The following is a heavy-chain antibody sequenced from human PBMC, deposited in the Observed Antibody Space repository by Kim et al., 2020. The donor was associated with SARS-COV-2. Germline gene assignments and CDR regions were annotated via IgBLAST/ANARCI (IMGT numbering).Heavy chain of an antibody. D-gene: IGHD2-15*01. CDR1: GYTFTNYR. Sequence: ASVKVSCKASGYTFTNYRVSWVREAPGQGLEWMGCISGDSRKSNYAQNFQGRVTMTMDTSTHEVYMELRSLRSDDTSVYYCARDWNCSGVSCTNCFDPW. CDR2: ISGDSRKS. V-gene: IGHV1-18*01. CDR3: ARDWNCSGVSCTNCFDP. J-gene: IGHJ5*02.